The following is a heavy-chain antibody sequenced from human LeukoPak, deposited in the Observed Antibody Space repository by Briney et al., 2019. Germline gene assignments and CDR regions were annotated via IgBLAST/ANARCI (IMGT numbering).Heavy chain of an antibody. CDR2: INHSGST. Sequence: PAETLSLTCAVYGGSFSGYYWSWIRQLPGKGLEWIGEINHSGSTNYNPSLKSRVTISVDTSKNQFSLKLSSVTAADTAVYYCARVGGSYSRYYYYYMDVWGKGTTVTVSS. CDR3: ARVGGSYSRYYYYYMDV. V-gene: IGHV4-34*01. D-gene: IGHD1-26*01. J-gene: IGHJ6*03. CDR1: GGSFSGYY.